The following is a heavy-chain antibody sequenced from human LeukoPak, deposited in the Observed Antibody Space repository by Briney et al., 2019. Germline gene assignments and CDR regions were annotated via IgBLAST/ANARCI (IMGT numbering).Heavy chain of an antibody. Sequence: ASVKVSCKASGYTFTGYHMHWVRQASGQGLEWMGWINPNSGDTNYAQKFQDRVTMTRDTSISTAYIELNFLRSDDTAVFYCARGDYYGSPKVVAAWGQGTLVTVSS. J-gene: IGHJ5*02. D-gene: IGHD3-10*01. CDR3: ARGDYYGSPKVVAA. CDR1: GYTFTGYH. V-gene: IGHV1-2*02. CDR2: INPNSGDT.